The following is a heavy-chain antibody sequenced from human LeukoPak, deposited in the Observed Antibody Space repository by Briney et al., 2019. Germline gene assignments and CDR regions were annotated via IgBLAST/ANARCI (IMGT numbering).Heavy chain of an antibody. J-gene: IGHJ4*02. V-gene: IGHV3-48*01. CDR3: AKEEEQQLADY. CDR1: GFTFSSYS. CDR2: ISSSSSTI. Sequence: GGSLRLSCAASGFTFSSYSMNWVRQAPGKGLEWVSYISSSSSTIYYADSVKGRFTISRDNAKNSLYLQMNSLRAEDTAVYYCAKEEEQQLADYWGQGTLVTVSS. D-gene: IGHD6-13*01.